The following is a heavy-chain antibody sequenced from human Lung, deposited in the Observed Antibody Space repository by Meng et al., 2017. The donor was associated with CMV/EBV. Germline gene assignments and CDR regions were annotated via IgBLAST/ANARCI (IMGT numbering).Heavy chain of an antibody. Sequence: GSLRLXXTVSGGSIRSSTYYWGWIRQPPGKGLEWIGSIYYSGSTHYNPSLESRVTMSVDASKNQFSLKLSSVTAADTAVYYCARDVEYYGSGSDFWGQGTXVTVSS. CDR1: GGSIRSSTYY. J-gene: IGHJ4*02. CDR3: ARDVEYYGSGSDF. V-gene: IGHV4-39*07. CDR2: IYYSGST. D-gene: IGHD3-10*01.